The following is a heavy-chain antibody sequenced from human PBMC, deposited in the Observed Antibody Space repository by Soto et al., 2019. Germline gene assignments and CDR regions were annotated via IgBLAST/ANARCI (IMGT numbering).Heavy chain of an antibody. J-gene: IGHJ4*02. CDR1: GFTFSSFH. CDR2: ITSSSDTI. CDR3: APTLYGSGIFYSSYPPLY. V-gene: IGHV3-48*01. Sequence: GGSLRLSCAASGFTFSSFHMNWVRQAPGRGLEWVAYITSSSDTIYYSDSVKGRFTISRDNSKNTLYLQMNTLRAEDTAVYYIAPTLYGSGIFYSSYPPLYWAQGTLVTVSS. D-gene: IGHD3-10*01.